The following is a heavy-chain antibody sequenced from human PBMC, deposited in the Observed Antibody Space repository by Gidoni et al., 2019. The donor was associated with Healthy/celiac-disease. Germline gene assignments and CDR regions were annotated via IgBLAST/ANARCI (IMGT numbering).Heavy chain of an antibody. Sequence: EVQLVESGGGLVQPGGSLRLSCAASGFTFSSCWMSWVRQAPGKGLEWVANIKQDGSEKYYVDSVKGRFTISRDNAKNSLYLQMNSLRAEDTAVYYCARDMFGGNCSSTSCYLSGFIWYFDLWGRGTLVTVSS. J-gene: IGHJ2*01. D-gene: IGHD2-2*01. CDR1: GFTFSSCW. CDR3: ARDMFGGNCSSTSCYLSGFIWYFDL. V-gene: IGHV3-7*01. CDR2: IKQDGSEK.